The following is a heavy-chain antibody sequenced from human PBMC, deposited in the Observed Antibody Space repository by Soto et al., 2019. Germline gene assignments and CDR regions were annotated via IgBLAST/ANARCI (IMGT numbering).Heavy chain of an antibody. J-gene: IGHJ4*02. D-gene: IGHD3-22*01. CDR1: GFTFSSYG. Sequence: QVQLVESGGGVVQPGRSLRLSCAASGFTFSSYGMHWVRQAPGKGLEWVAIISYDGNYKYYADSVKGRFTISRDNSKNRLYLQMNSLRAEDTAVYYCGQVPTYYYDSTFDYWGQGTLVTVSS. V-gene: IGHV3-30*18. CDR2: ISYDGNYK. CDR3: GQVPTYYYDSTFDY.